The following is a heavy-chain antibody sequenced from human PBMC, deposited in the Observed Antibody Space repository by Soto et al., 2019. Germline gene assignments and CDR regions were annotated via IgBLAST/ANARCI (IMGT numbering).Heavy chain of an antibody. J-gene: IGHJ6*02. V-gene: IGHV1-69*08. CDR1: GDTFSSYT. D-gene: IGHD2-21*02. CDR2: IIPVLGTT. Sequence: QVQLVQSGAEVKKPGSSVKVSWRASGDTFSSYTVNWLRQAPGRGLEWMGRIIPVLGTTDYGQNFRGRVTITADKSKTTVDMLLSSLRSGDTAVYYCARRRYCGFDCYHKHYYGMDVWGQGTTVTVAS. CDR3: ARRRYCGFDCYHKHYYGMDV.